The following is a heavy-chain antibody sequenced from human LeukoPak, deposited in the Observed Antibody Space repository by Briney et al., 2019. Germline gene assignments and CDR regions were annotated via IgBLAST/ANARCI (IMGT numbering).Heavy chain of an antibody. CDR1: GDSVSSNSAA. D-gene: IGHD3-10*01. J-gene: IGHJ4*02. Sequence: SQTLSLTCAISGDSVSSNSAAWNWFRQTPSRGLEWLGRTYYRSKWSNDYAVSVKGRITINPDTSKNQFSLQLNSVTPEDTALYYCARGLGSGRYDYWGQGTLVTVSS. CDR3: ARGLGSGRYDY. V-gene: IGHV6-1*01. CDR2: TYYRSKWSN.